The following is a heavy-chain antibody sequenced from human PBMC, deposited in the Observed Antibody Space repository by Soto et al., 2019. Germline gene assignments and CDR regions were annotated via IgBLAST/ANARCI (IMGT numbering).Heavy chain of an antibody. CDR2: INHAGTT. Sequence: QVQLQQWGAGLLKSSETLSLTCDIYGGYFSASHWSWIRQTPGKGLEWLGEINHAGTTDYNPTVEGRIVISADASKNQFSLKLTSVTAADTAVYYCATGGLFSSWGQGTLVTVSS. V-gene: IGHV4-34*01. CDR3: ATGGLFSS. CDR1: GGYFSASH. J-gene: IGHJ5*02.